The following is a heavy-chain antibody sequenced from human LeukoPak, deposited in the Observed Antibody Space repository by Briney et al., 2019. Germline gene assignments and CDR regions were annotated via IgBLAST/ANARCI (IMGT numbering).Heavy chain of an antibody. D-gene: IGHD5-24*01. CDR3: ARDRMVEMATIPAFDI. CDR2: ISSSSSYI. J-gene: IGHJ3*02. V-gene: IGHV3-21*01. Sequence: PGGSLRLSCAASGFTFSSYSMNWVRQAPGKGLEWVSSISSSSSYIYYADSVKGRFTISRDNAKNSLYLQMNSLRAEDTAVYYCARDRMVEMATIPAFDIWGQGTMVTVSS. CDR1: GFTFSSYS.